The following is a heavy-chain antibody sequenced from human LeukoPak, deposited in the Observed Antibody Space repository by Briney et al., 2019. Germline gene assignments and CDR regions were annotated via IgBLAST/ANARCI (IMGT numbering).Heavy chain of an antibody. Sequence: KPSETLSLTCTVSGGSISSSNWWSWVRQPPGKGLEWIGEIYHSGSTNYNPSLKSRVTISVDKSKNQFSLKLSSVTAADTAVYYCARVPYSSSWPGFDPWGQGTLVTVSS. CDR3: ARVPYSSSWPGFDP. V-gene: IGHV4-4*02. D-gene: IGHD6-13*01. J-gene: IGHJ5*02. CDR1: GGSISSSNW. CDR2: IYHSGST.